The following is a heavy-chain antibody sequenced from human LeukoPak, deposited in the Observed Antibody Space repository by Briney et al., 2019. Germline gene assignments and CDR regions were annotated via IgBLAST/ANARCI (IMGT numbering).Heavy chain of an antibody. CDR1: GGSISSTNW. J-gene: IGHJ5*02. V-gene: IGHV4-4*02. CDR2: ISHSGST. CDR3: ARDPMANHRGYSYGQNWFDP. Sequence: KPSETLSLTCGVSGGSISSTNWWSWVRQTPGKGLEWIGEISHSGSTNYNPSLKSRVTISVDKSKNQFSLKLNSVTAADTAVYYCARDPMANHRGYSYGQNWFDPWGQGTLVTVSS. D-gene: IGHD5-18*01.